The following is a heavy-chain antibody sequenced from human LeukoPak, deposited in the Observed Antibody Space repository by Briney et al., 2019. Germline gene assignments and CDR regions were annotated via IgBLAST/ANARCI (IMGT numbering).Heavy chain of an antibody. CDR3: ARARYSSSWYSRGWFDP. J-gene: IGHJ5*02. V-gene: IGHV4-34*01. CDR1: GGSFSGYY. D-gene: IGHD6-13*01. Sequence: SETLSLTCAVYGGSFSGYYWSWIRQPPGKGLEWIGEINHRGSTNYNPSLKSRVTISVDTSKNQFSLKLSSVTAADTAVYYCARARYSSSWYSRGWFDPWGQGTLVTVSS. CDR2: INHRGST.